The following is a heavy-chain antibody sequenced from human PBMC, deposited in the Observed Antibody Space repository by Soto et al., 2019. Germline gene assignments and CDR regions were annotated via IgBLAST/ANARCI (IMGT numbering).Heavy chain of an antibody. Sequence: XSVKVSCKASGYTFTSYGISWVRQAPGQGLEWMGWISAYNGNTNYAQKLQDRVTMTTDTSTSTAYMELRSLRSDDTAVYYCARDVVRSSWYWFDHWGQGTLVTVSS. CDR1: GYTFTSYG. CDR2: ISAYNGNT. CDR3: ARDVVRSSWYWFDH. D-gene: IGHD6-13*01. V-gene: IGHV1-18*01. J-gene: IGHJ5*02.